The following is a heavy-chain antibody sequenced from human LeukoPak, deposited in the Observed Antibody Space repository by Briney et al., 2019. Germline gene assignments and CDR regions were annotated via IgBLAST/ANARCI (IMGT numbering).Heavy chain of an antibody. J-gene: IGHJ4*02. D-gene: IGHD3-10*01. V-gene: IGHV3-74*01. Sequence: GGSLRLSCVASGFIFNTHWMHWVRHAPGKGLVWVSRINRDGSSTTYADSVRGRFTISRDNAKNTLHLQMNSLRAEDTAVYYCAKDFLYNVVDYWGQGTLVAVSS. CDR2: INRDGSST. CDR3: AKDFLYNVVDY. CDR1: GFIFNTHW.